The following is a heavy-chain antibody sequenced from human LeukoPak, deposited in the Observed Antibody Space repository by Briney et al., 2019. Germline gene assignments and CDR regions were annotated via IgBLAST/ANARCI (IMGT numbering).Heavy chain of an antibody. CDR1: GGSIGNHY. V-gene: IGHV4-59*11. D-gene: IGHD3-10*01. Sequence: SETLSLTCTVSGGSIGNHYWTWIRRPPGKGLEWIGHTYYSGSTTYNPSLRSRVTISVDTSKNQFSLKLSSVTPADTAAYYCARDLGYFGSGSYLGWFDPWGQGTLVTVSS. CDR2: TYYSGST. CDR3: ARDLGYFGSGSYLGWFDP. J-gene: IGHJ5*02.